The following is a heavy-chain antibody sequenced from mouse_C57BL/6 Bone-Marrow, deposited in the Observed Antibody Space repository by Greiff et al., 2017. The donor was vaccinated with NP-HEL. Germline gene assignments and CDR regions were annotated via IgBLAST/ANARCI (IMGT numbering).Heavy chain of an antibody. Sequence: QVQLQQPGAELVRPGTSVKLSCKASGYTFTSYWMHWVKQRPGQGLEWIGVIDPSDSYTNYNQKFKGKATLTVDTSSSTAYMQLSSLTSEDSAVYYCARSYYYSSGGFDYWGQGTTLTVSS. CDR3: ARSYYYSSGGFDY. D-gene: IGHD1-1*01. CDR1: GYTFTSYW. CDR2: IDPSDSYT. J-gene: IGHJ2*01. V-gene: IGHV1-59*01.